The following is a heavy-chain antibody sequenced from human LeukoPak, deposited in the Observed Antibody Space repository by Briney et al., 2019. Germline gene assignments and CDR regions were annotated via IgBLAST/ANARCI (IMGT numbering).Heavy chain of an antibody. CDR1: GGSISSSSYY. D-gene: IGHD2-15*01. CDR2: IYYSGST. J-gene: IGHJ5*02. CDR3: ARAYCSGGSCYSSRGMFDP. Sequence: SETLSLTCTVSGGSISSSSYYWGWIRQPPGKGLEWIGSIYYSGSTYYNPSLKSRVTILVDTSKNQFSLKLSSVTAADTAVYYCARAYCSGGSCYSSRGMFDPWGQGTLVTVSS. V-gene: IGHV4-39*07.